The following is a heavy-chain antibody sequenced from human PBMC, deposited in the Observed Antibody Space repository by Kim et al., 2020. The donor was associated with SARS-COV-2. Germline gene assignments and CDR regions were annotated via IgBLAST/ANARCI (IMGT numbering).Heavy chain of an antibody. V-gene: IGHV4-34*01. CDR2: SGST. J-gene: IGHJ1*01. CDR3: ARGAPGH. Sequence: SGSTHYNPSLKSRVRMSVDTSKHQVSLRLTSVTAADTAVYYCARGAPGHWGQGTLVTVSS.